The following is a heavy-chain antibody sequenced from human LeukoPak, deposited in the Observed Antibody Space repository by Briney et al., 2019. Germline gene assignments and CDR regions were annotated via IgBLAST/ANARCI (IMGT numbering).Heavy chain of an antibody. D-gene: IGHD6-19*01. V-gene: IGHV2-70*01. CDR2: IGWDDDK. CDR1: GFSLSTSGMC. CDR3: ARIRAGGSGWPFDY. J-gene: IGHJ4*02. Sequence: SGPTLVNPTQTLTLTCTFSGFSLSTSGMCVSWIRQPPGKALEWLTLIGWDDDKYYSTSLKTRLTISKDTSKNQVVLTMTNMDPVDTATYYCARIRAGGSGWPFDYWGQGTLATVSS.